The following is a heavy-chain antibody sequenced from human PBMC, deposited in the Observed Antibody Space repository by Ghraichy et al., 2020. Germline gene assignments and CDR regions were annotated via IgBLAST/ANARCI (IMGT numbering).Heavy chain of an antibody. V-gene: IGHV4-34*01. CDR1: GGSFSGYY. CDR2: INHSGST. J-gene: IGHJ3*02. Sequence: SETPSLTCAVYGGSFSGYYWSWIRQPPGKGLEWIGEINHSGSTNYNPSLKSRVTISVDTSKNQFSLKLSSVTAADTAVYYCASLTLETYAFDIWGQGTMVTVSS. CDR3: ASLTLETYAFDI.